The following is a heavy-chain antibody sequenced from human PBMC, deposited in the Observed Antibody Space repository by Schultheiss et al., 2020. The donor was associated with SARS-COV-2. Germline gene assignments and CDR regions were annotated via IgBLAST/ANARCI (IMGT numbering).Heavy chain of an antibody. V-gene: IGHV2-5*01. CDR3: AHSEDYSNYAWFDP. Sequence: SGPTLVKPAQTLTLTCTFSGFSLSTSGVGVGWIRQPPGKALEWLALIYWNDDKRYSPSLKSRLTITKDTSKNQVVLTMTNMDPVDTATYYCAHSEDYSNYAWFDPWGQGTLVTVSS. D-gene: IGHD4-11*01. J-gene: IGHJ5*02. CDR1: GFSLSTSGVG. CDR2: IYWNDDK.